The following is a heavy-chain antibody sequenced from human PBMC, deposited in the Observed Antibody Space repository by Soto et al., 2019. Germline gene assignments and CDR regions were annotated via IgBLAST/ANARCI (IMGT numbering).Heavy chain of an antibody. Sequence: SQTLSLTCAISGDSVSSNSAAWNWIRQSPTKGLEWLGRTYYWSKCYNDYAVSVKGRFTISRDNAKNSLYLQMNSLRAEDTAVYYCARDPNIVLVPAALRSYYYYYGMDVWGQGTTVTVS. J-gene: IGHJ6*02. CDR2: TYYWSKCYN. CDR3: ARDPNIVLVPAALRSYYYYYGMDV. D-gene: IGHD2-2*01. V-gene: IGHV6-1*01. CDR1: GDSVSSNSAA.